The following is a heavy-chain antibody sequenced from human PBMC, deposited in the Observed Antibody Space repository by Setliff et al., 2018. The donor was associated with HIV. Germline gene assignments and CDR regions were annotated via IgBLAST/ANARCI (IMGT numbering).Heavy chain of an antibody. CDR2: IYYSGNI. CDR1: GGSISSSSHY. D-gene: IGHD3-22*01. J-gene: IGHJ3*01. CDR3: VRCGLYDNYYGFDE. V-gene: IGHV4-39*02. Sequence: SETLSLTCTVSGGSISSSSHYWGWIRQPPGKGLEWIGSIYYSGNIYYNPSLKNEVTISVDTSKNHLSLKLSSVTAADTAMYYCVRCGLYDNYYGFDEWGQGTLVTVSS.